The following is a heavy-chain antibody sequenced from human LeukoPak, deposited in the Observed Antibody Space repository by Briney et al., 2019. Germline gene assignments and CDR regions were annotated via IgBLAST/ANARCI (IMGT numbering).Heavy chain of an antibody. CDR2: INYSGST. D-gene: IGHD6-13*01. CDR1: GGSISRSIYY. CDR3: ARPYSSSWYEPFDY. V-gene: IGHV4-39*01. Sequence: SETLSLTCTVPGGSISRSIYYWGWIRQPPGKGLEWIGSINYSGSTDYNPSLKSRVTISVDTSKNQFSLKLGSVTAADTAVYYCARPYSSSWYEPFDYWGQGTLVTVSS. J-gene: IGHJ4*02.